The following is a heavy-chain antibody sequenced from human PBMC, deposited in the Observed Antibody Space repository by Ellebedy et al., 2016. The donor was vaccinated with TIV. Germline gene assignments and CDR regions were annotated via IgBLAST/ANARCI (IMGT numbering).Heavy chain of an antibody. CDR2: ISVYNGNT. Sequence: AASVTVSCKASGYTFTSYGLSWVRQAPGQGLEWMGWISVYNGNTNYAQKLQGRVTMTTDTSPSTAYMELRSLRSDDTAVYYCARVAGRYWFDPWGQGTLVTVSS. V-gene: IGHV1-18*01. J-gene: IGHJ5*02. CDR3: ARVAGRYWFDP. CDR1: GYTFTSYG. D-gene: IGHD3-9*01.